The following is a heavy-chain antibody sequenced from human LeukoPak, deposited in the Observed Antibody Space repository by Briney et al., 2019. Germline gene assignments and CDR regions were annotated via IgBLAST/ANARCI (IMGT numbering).Heavy chain of an antibody. CDR2: ISAYNGNT. Sequence: GASVKVSCKASGYTFTSYGISWVRQAPGKGLEWMGWISAYNGNTNYAQKLQGRVTMTTDTSTSIAYLELRSLRSDDTAVYYCARAPGIVVVPAAPYYYYYMDVWGKGTTVTVSS. CDR1: GYTFTSYG. J-gene: IGHJ6*03. V-gene: IGHV1-18*01. D-gene: IGHD2-2*01. CDR3: ARAPGIVVVPAAPYYYYYMDV.